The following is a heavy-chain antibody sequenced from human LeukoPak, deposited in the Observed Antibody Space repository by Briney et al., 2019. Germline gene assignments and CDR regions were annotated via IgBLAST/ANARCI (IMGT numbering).Heavy chain of an antibody. D-gene: IGHD4-23*01. CDR2: FDPEDGET. CDR1: GYTLTELS. J-gene: IGHJ4*02. CDR3: AANLPTVVTPAYY. V-gene: IGHV1-24*01. Sequence: GASVKVSCKVSGYTLTELSMHWVRQAPGKGLEWMGGFDPEDGETIYAQKFQGRVTMTEDTSTDTAYMELSNLRSDDTAVYYCAANLPTVVTPAYYWGQGTLVTVSS.